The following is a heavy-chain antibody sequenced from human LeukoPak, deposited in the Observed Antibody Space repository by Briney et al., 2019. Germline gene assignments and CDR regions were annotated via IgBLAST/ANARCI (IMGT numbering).Heavy chain of an antibody. Sequence: PGGSLRLSCAASGFIFSDYYMSWIRQAPGKGLEFVAYISSDGTANYYADSVKGRCTISGDNAQNSVHLEITNLRAEDTAVYYCAREFWYRFEIWGQGTVVTVSS. CDR1: GFIFSDYY. D-gene: IGHD6-13*01. CDR2: ISSDGTAN. CDR3: AREFWYRFEI. V-gene: IGHV3-11*04. J-gene: IGHJ4*02.